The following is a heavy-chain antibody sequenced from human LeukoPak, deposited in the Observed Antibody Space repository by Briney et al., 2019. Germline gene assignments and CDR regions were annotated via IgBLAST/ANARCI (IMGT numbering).Heavy chain of an antibody. J-gene: IGHJ6*02. Sequence: GGSLRLSCAASGFTFNTHGMHWVRQAPGKGLEWVAAIWFDGSVKHYSDAVKGRFTISRDNSLNTLYLQMDSLRVEDTAVYYCARDVWVADVFFGAMDVWSQGTTVSVS. CDR2: IWFDGSVK. CDR1: GFTFNTHG. CDR3: ARDVWVADVFFGAMDV. V-gene: IGHV3-33*08. D-gene: IGHD3-3*01.